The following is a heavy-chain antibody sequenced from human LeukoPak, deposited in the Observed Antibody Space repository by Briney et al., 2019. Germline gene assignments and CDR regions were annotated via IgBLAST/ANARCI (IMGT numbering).Heavy chain of an antibody. CDR1: GGSISSSSYY. J-gene: IGHJ4*02. CDR3: ARSPLLRYFDWLLSPHIFDY. Sequence: PSETLSLTSTVSGGSISSSSYYWGWIRQPPGKGLEWIGSIYYSGSTYYNPSLKSRVTISVDTSKNQFSLKLSSVTAADTAVYYCARSPLLRYFDWLLSPHIFDYWGQGTLVTVSS. D-gene: IGHD3-9*01. CDR2: IYYSGST. V-gene: IGHV4-39*01.